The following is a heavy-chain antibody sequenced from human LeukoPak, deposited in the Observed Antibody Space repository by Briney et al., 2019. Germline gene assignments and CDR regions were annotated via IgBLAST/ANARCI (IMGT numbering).Heavy chain of an antibody. V-gene: IGHV1-8*01. Sequence: GASVKVSCKASGDTFTSYDINWVRQATGQGLEWMGWMNPNSGNTGYAQKFQGRVTMTRNTSISTAYMELSSLRSEDTAVYYCARGFRLVHYDSSGYPVDYWGQGTLVTVSS. CDR2: MNPNSGNT. J-gene: IGHJ4*02. D-gene: IGHD3-22*01. CDR1: GDTFTSYD. CDR3: ARGFRLVHYDSSGYPVDY.